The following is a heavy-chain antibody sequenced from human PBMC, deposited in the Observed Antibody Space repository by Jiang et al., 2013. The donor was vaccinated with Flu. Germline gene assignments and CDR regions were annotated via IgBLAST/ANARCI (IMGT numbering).Heavy chain of an antibody. CDR2: SIIWEH. J-gene: IGHJ4*02. D-gene: IGHD7-27*01. CDR1: GGSISSSSYY. V-gene: IGHV4-39*01. CDR3: ARHSPLGSIDY. Sequence: SLTCTVSGGSISSSSYYWGWIRQPPGRGWSGLGVSIIWEHLLQPSLKSRVTISVDTSKNQFSLKLSSVTATDTAVYYCARHSPLGSIDYWGQGTLVTVSS.